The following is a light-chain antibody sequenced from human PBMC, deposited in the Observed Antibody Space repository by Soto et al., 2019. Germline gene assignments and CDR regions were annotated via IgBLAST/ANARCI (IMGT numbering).Light chain of an antibody. Sequence: DIPMTQSLATLSASEGGRVTITCRASQSISSWLAWYQQKPGQAPRLLIYGASTRAIGIPARFSGSGSRTEFTLTISSLQPEDFATYYCQQTYSTPLPFGGGTKVAIK. CDR1: QSISSW. CDR3: QQTYSTPLP. J-gene: IGKJ4*01. CDR2: GAS. V-gene: IGKV1-39*01.